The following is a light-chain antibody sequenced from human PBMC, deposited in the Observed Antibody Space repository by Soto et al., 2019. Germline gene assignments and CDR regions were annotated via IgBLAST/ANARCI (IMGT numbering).Light chain of an antibody. Sequence: DIQMTQSPSSLSASVGDTVTITCRASQGINNFLAWFQQKPGKAPKSLIYGASTLQSGVPSNFSGSGSDTDFTLTISSLQPEDSATYFCQQYHTFPVTFGGGTKVEIE. CDR2: GAS. CDR3: QQYHTFPVT. V-gene: IGKV1-16*02. CDR1: QGINNF. J-gene: IGKJ4*01.